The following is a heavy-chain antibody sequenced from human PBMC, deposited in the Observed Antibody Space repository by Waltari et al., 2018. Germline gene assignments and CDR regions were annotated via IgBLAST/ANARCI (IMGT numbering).Heavy chain of an antibody. CDR2: IHISGRT. J-gene: IGHJ5*02. CDR3: ARDYDQDWFDP. D-gene: IGHD3-22*01. CDR1: GGPVSDFY. Sequence: QVQLQESGPGLVRPSETLSLTCTVSGGPVSDFYWTWIRQPAGGGLEWIGRIHISGRTDYPPSLKSRVSMSVDTSKNQFSLKLSSVTAADTAVYYCARDYDQDWFDPWGQGTLVTVSS. V-gene: IGHV4-4*07.